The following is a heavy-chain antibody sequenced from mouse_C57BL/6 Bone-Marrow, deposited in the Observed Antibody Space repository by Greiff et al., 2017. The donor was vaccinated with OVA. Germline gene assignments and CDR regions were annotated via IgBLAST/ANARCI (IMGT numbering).Heavy chain of an antibody. J-gene: IGHJ1*03. D-gene: IGHD1-1*01. CDR3: ARKYYGSSNWYFDV. CDR1: GYTFTSYW. Sequence: QVQLQQPGAELVMPGASVKLSCKASGYTFTSYWMHWVKQRPGQGLEWIGEIDPSDSYTNYNQKFKGKSTLTVDKSSSTAYMPLSSLTSEDSAVYYCARKYYGSSNWYFDVWGTGTTVTVSS. CDR2: IDPSDSYT. V-gene: IGHV1-69*01.